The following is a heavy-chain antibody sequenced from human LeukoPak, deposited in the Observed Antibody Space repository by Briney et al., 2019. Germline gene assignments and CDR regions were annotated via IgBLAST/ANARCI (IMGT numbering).Heavy chain of an antibody. CDR3: AKATGYLL. Sequence: GGSLRLSCAASGFTFSIYSMNWVRQAPGKGLEWVSTISNSDYSTYYADSVKGRFTISRANSENTLYLQMNNLRAEDTAVYYCAKATGYLLWGQGTLVTVSS. V-gene: IGHV3-23*01. J-gene: IGHJ4*02. CDR1: GFTFSIYS. CDR2: ISNSDYST. D-gene: IGHD1-14*01.